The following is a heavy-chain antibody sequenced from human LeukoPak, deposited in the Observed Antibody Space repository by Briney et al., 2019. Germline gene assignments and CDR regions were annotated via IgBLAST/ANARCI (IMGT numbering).Heavy chain of an antibody. CDR1: GYSISSGYH. CDR2: IYYSGST. J-gene: IGHJ3*02. CDR3: ARADVSYPDAFDI. Sequence: PSKTLSLTCSVSGYSISSGYHWGWIRQPPGKGLEWIGYIYYSGSTNYNPSLKSRVTISVDTSKNQVSLKLSPVTAADTAVYYCARADVSYPDAFDIWGQGTMVTVSS. D-gene: IGHD5/OR15-5a*01. V-gene: IGHV4-61*01.